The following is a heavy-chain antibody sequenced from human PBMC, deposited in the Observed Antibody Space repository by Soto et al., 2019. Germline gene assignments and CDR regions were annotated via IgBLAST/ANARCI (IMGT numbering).Heavy chain of an antibody. D-gene: IGHD2-21*02. CDR2: ISAYNGNT. Sequence: QVQVVQSGAEVKKPGASVRVSCKASGYTFINYGISWVRQAPGQGLEWMGWISAYNGNTNFAQKFQGRVTMTTDTSTSTAYMDLRSLRSDDTAVYYCARTAIAATDAFDIWGQGTMLTVSS. J-gene: IGHJ3*02. CDR3: ARTAIAATDAFDI. CDR1: GYTFINYG. V-gene: IGHV1-18*01.